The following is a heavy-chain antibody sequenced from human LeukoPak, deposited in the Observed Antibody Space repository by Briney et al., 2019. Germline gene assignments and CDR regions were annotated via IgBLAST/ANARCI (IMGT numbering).Heavy chain of an antibody. CDR3: ARAGSSPYYYYYYYMDV. CDR1: GGSFSGYY. J-gene: IGHJ6*03. V-gene: IGHV4-34*01. D-gene: IGHD6-6*01. CDR2: INHSGST. Sequence: SETLSLTCAVYGGSFSGYYWSWIRQPPGKGLEWIGEINHSGSTNYNPSLKSRVTISVDTSKNQFSLKLSSVTAADTAVYYCARAGSSPYYYYYYYMDVWGKGTTVTVSS.